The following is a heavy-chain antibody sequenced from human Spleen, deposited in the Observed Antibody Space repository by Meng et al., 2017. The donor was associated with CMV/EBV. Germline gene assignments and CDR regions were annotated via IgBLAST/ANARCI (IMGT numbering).Heavy chain of an antibody. CDR1: GFTFSDYA. J-gene: IGHJ5*02. CDR2: ITGSGLST. Sequence: GGSLRLSCAASGFTFSDYAMTWVRQAPGKGLEWVSGITGSGLSTYHADSVRGRFTISRDNSRNTLNLQMNSLRAGDTAVYYCARDLDYYDRSGYYPWGQGTLVTVSS. CDR3: ARDLDYYDRSGYYP. D-gene: IGHD3-22*01. V-gene: IGHV3-23*01.